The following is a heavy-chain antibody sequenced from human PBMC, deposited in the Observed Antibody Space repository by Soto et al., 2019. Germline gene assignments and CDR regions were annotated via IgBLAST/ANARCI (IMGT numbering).Heavy chain of an antibody. CDR3: ARVYLYCTNCVCHFDY. CDR2: IYPGDSDN. J-gene: IGHJ4*02. V-gene: IGHV5-51*01. Sequence: GEALKISCQDYGYSFTNNWIAWVRQMPGEGLEWMGSIYPGDSDNRYSPSFEGPVTISADEALDTAYLQWSSLKASDTAIYYCARVYLYCTNCVCHFDYWGQGTLVTVSS. D-gene: IGHD2-8*01. CDR1: GYSFTNNW.